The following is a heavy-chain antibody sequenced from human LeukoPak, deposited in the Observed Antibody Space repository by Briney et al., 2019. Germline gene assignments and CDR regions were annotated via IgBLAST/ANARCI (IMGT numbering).Heavy chain of an antibody. CDR3: ARGSNDIGAFDI. J-gene: IGHJ3*02. D-gene: IGHD5-12*01. CDR1: GFNFRTYS. Sequence: GSLRLSCAASGFNFRTYSMNWVRQAPGKGLEWVSSISSSSSYIYYADSVKGRFTISRDNTKNSLYLQMNSLRAEDTAVYYCARGSNDIGAFDIWGQGTMVTVSS. V-gene: IGHV3-21*04. CDR2: ISSSSSYI.